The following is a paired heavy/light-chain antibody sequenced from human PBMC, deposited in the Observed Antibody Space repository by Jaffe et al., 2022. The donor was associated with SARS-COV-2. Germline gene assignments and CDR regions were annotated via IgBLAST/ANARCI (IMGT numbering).Heavy chain of an antibody. J-gene: IGHJ4*02. CDR3: ARERALDSSGYYFDY. Sequence: QVQLQESGPGLVKPSQTLSLTCTVSGGSISSGDYYWSWIRQPPGKGLEWIGYIYYSGSTYYNPSLKSRVTISVDTSKNQFSLKLSSVTAADTAVYYCARERALDSSGYYFDYWGQGTLVTVSS. D-gene: IGHD3-22*01. CDR2: IYYSGST. CDR1: GGSISSGDYY. V-gene: IGHV4-30-4*01.
Light chain of an antibody. Sequence: DIVMTQTPLSLSVTPGQPASISCKSSQSLLHSDGKTYLYWYLQKPGQPPQLLIYEVSNRFSGVPDRFSGSGSGTDFTLKISRVEAEDVGVYYCMQSIQLPQTFGQGTKVEIK. CDR3: MQSIQLPQT. CDR1: QSLLHSDGKTY. V-gene: IGKV2D-29*01. J-gene: IGKJ1*01. CDR2: EVS.